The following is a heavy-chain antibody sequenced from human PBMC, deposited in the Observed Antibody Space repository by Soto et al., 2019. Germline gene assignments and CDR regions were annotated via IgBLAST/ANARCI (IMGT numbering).Heavy chain of an antibody. V-gene: IGHV1-18*01. CDR3: ARAGRNYDFWSGSYYFDY. Sequence: ASVKVSCKASGYTFTSYGISWVRQAPGQGLEWMGWISAYNGNTNYAQKLQGRVTMTTDTSTSTAYMELRSLRSDDTAVYYCARAGRNYDFWSGSYYFDYWGQGTLVTVPQ. CDR1: GYTFTSYG. J-gene: IGHJ4*02. D-gene: IGHD3-3*01. CDR2: ISAYNGNT.